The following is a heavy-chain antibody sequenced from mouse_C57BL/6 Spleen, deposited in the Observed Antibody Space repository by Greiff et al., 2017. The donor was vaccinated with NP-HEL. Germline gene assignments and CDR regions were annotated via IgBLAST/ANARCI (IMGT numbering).Heavy chain of an antibody. V-gene: IGHV1-26*01. CDR1: GYTFTDYY. CDR3: ASWHFDY. CDR2: INPNNGGT. Sequence: EVQLQQSGPELVKPGASVKISCKASGYTFTDYYMNWVKQSHGKSLEWIGDINPNNGGTSYNQKFKGKATLTVDKSSRPAYMELRSLTLEDSAVYYCASWHFDYWGQGTTLTVSS. J-gene: IGHJ2*01.